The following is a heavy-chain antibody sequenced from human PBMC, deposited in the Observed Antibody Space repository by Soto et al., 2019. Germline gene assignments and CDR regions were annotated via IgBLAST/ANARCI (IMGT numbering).Heavy chain of an antibody. CDR1: GFTFNSYG. CDR2: KSYNGKNE. CDR3: AKGSYYDILSSFDY. Sequence: LRLSCAASGFTFNSYGMHWVRQAPGKGLEWVAVKSYNGKNEYYAESVKGRFTISRDNSKNTVFLHMNSLKTEDTAVYYCAKGSYYDILSSFDYWGQGTPVTVSS. D-gene: IGHD3-9*01. V-gene: IGHV3-30*18. J-gene: IGHJ4*02.